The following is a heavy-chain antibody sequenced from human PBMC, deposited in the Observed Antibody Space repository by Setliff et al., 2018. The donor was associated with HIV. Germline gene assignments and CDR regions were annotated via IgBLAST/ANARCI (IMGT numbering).Heavy chain of an antibody. D-gene: IGHD7-27*01. Sequence: PSETLSLTCIVSRGPISRFYWSWIRQPPGKGLEWIGYIYYTGTTNYNPSLKSRVTISVDTSKNQLSLKLSSVTAADTAVYYCARQGRPGDFDSWGQGTLVTVSS. V-gene: IGHV4-59*08. CDR1: RGPISRFY. CDR3: ARQGRPGDFDS. J-gene: IGHJ4*02. CDR2: IYYTGTT.